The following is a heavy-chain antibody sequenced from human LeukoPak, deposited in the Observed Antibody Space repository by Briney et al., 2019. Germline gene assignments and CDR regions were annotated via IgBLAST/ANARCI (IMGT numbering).Heavy chain of an antibody. J-gene: IGHJ6*02. V-gene: IGHV3-30-3*01. CDR3: ARSLPGYYGMDV. CDR1: GFTFSSYA. Sequence: GGSLRLSCAASGFTFSSYAMHWVRQAPGKGLEWVAVISYDGSNKYYADSVKGRFTISGDNSKNTLYLQMNSLRAEDTAVHYCARSLPGYYGMDVWGQGTTVTVSS. CDR2: ISYDGSNK.